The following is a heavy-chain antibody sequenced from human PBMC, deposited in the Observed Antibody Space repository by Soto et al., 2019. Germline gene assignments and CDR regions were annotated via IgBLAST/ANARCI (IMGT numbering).Heavy chain of an antibody. CDR2: IYWDDDK. D-gene: IGHD3-3*01. CDR1: GFSLTTSGVG. V-gene: IGHV2-5*02. J-gene: IGHJ4*02. CDR3: AHRVLRSVFGLVTTTAIYFDS. Sequence: QITLNESGPAPVKPRQTLTLTCTFSGFSLTTSGVGVGWIRQSPGRAPEWLALIYWDDDKRYSPSLKSRLTPTKDASKNQVVLTMADLDPADTATYYCAHRVLRSVFGLVTTTAIYFDSWGQGTPVAVSS.